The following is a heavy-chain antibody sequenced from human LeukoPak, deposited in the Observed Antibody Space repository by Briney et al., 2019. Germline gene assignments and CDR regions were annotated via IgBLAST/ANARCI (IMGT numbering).Heavy chain of an antibody. CDR1: GYTFTSYG. J-gene: IGHJ6*02. V-gene: IGHV1-18*01. Sequence: ASVKVSCKASGYTFTSYGISWVRQAPGQGLEWMGWISAYNGNTNYAQKLQGRVTMTTDTSTSTAYMELRSLRSDDTAVYYCARDSGILTFHYYYGMDVWGQGTTVTVSS. CDR2: ISAYNGNT. CDR3: ARDSGILTFHYYYGMDV. D-gene: IGHD3-10*01.